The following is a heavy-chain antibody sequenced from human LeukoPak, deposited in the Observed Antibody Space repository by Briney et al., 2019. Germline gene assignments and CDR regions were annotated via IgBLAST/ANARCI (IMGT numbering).Heavy chain of an antibody. CDR1: GFTVSNNY. D-gene: IGHD6-13*01. CDR3: ARDPPGIAASVSGG. V-gene: IGHV3-53*01. Sequence: PGGSLRLSCKASGFTVSNNYMNWVRQAPGKGLEWVALIYSVGSAQYADSVKGRFTISRDNSRNTLYLQMSSLRVEDTAVYYCARDPPGIAASVSGGWGQGILVTVSS. J-gene: IGHJ4*02. CDR2: IYSVGSA.